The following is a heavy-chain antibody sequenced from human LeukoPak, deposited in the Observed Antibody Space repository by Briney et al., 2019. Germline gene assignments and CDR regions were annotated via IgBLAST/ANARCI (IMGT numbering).Heavy chain of an antibody. J-gene: IGHJ3*02. CDR1: GGSISSYY. CDR2: TYYSGST. Sequence: SETLSLTCTVSGGSISSYYWSWIRQPPGKGLEWIGYTYYSGSTNYNPSLKSRVTISVDTSKNQFSLKLSSVTAADTAVYYCARGSPMVFDIWGQGTMVTVSS. CDR3: ARGSPMVFDI. D-gene: IGHD2-8*01. V-gene: IGHV4-59*01.